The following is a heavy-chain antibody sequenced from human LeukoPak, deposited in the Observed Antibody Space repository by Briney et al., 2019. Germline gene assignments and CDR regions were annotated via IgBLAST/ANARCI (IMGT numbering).Heavy chain of an antibody. CDR3: ASAGSSPSSNAFDI. V-gene: IGHV1-18*04. Sequence: GASVKVSCKASGYTFSGYYMHWVRQAPGQGLEWVGWINTYNGNTKYAQKLQGRLTMTTDTSTSTAYMELRSLRSDDTAVYYCASAGSSPSSNAFDIWGQGTMVTVSS. CDR1: GYTFSGYY. D-gene: IGHD6-6*01. CDR2: INTYNGNT. J-gene: IGHJ3*02.